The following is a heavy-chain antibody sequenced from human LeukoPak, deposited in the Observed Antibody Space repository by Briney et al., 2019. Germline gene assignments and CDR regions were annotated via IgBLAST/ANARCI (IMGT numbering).Heavy chain of an antibody. Sequence: ASVKVSCKASGYTFTSYDINWVRQATGQGLERMGWMNPNSGNTGYAQKFQGRVTMTRNTSISTAYMELSGLRSEDTAVYYCARAPKRVWGSYRPFDYWGQGTLVTVSS. CDR1: GYTFTSYD. CDR2: MNPNSGNT. J-gene: IGHJ4*02. D-gene: IGHD3-16*02. CDR3: ARAPKRVWGSYRPFDY. V-gene: IGHV1-8*01.